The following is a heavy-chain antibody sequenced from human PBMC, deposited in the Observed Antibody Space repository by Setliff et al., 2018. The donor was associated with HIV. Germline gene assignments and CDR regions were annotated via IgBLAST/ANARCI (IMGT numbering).Heavy chain of an antibody. CDR2: INPNSGGT. V-gene: IGHV1-2*02. Sequence: ASVKVSCKASGYTFTGYYMHWVRQAPGQGLEWMGWINPNSGGTNYAQKFQGRVTMTRDTSISTAYMELSRLRSDDTAAYYCAREGGGGIVVVIGFDYWGQGTLVTVSS. D-gene: IGHD3-22*01. CDR1: GYTFTGYY. J-gene: IGHJ4*02. CDR3: AREGGGGIVVVIGFDY.